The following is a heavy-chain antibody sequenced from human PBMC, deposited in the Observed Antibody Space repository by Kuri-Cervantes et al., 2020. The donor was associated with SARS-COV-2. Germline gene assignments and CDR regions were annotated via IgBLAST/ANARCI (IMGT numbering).Heavy chain of an antibody. Sequence: GGSLRLSCAASGFTFSSYSMNWVRQAPGKGLEWVSYISSSSSTIYYADSVKGRFTISRDNAKNSLYLQMNSLRAEDTAVYYCASVGALRPYDAFDIWGQGTMVTVPS. CDR3: ASVGALRPYDAFDI. V-gene: IGHV3-48*01. CDR2: ISSSSSTI. J-gene: IGHJ3*02. D-gene: IGHD5-12*01. CDR1: GFTFSSYS.